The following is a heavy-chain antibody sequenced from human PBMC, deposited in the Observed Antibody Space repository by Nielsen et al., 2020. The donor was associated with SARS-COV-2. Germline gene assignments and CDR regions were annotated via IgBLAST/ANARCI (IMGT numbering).Heavy chain of an antibody. CDR3: ARALRVGSGSKGDY. D-gene: IGHD3-10*01. CDR1: GGTFSSYA. J-gene: IGHJ4*02. CDR2: ISAYNGNT. Sequence: ASVKVSCKASGGTFSSYAISWVLQAPGQGLEWMGWISAYNGNTNYAQKLQGRVTMTTDTSTSTAYMELRSLRSDDTAVYYCARALRVGSGSKGDYWGQGTLVTVSS. V-gene: IGHV1-18*01.